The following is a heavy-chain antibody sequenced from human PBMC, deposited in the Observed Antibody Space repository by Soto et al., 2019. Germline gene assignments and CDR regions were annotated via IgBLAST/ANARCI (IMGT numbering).Heavy chain of an antibody. CDR1: GFTVSSNY. Sequence: GSLRLSCVASGFTVSSNYMSWVRQAPGKGLEWVSVIYSGGSTYYADSVKGRFTISRDNSKNTLYLQMNSLRAEDTAVYYCAGRTDYFDYWGQGTLVTVSS. CDR2: IYSGGST. V-gene: IGHV3-53*01. J-gene: IGHJ4*02. CDR3: AGRTDYFDY.